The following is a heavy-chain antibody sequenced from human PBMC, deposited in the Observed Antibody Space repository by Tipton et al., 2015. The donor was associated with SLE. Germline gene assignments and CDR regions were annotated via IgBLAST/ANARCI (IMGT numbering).Heavy chain of an antibody. Sequence: SLRLSCAASGFTFSDYYMTWIRQAPGKGLEWVSHISFSGGTIYYADSVKGRFTVSRDNAKNSLYLQMNSLRGEDTAVYFCARGSGGLVVVGDYWGHGTQLIVSS. D-gene: IGHD2-15*01. CDR1: GFTFSDYY. J-gene: IGHJ4*01. V-gene: IGHV3-11*01. CDR2: ISFSGGTI. CDR3: ARGSGGLVVVGDY.